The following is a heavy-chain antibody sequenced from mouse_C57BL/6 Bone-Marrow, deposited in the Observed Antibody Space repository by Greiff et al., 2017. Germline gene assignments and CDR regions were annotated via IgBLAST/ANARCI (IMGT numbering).Heavy chain of an antibody. Sequence: VQLQQSGAELARPGASVKLSCKASGYTFTSYGISWVKQRTGQGLEWIGEIYPRSGNTYYNEKFKGKATLTADKSSSTAYMELRSLTSEDSAVYFCGAFGRYFDVWGTGTTVTVSA. J-gene: IGHJ1*03. CDR2: IYPRSGNT. V-gene: IGHV1-81*01. CDR3: GAFGRYFDV. D-gene: IGHD1-1*01. CDR1: GYTFTSYG.